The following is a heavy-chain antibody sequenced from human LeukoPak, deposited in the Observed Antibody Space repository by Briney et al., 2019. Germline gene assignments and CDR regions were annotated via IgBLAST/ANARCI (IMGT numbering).Heavy chain of an antibody. Sequence: GGSLRLSCAASGFTFSSYSMNWVRQAPWKGLEWVSSISSSSSYIYYADSVKGRFTISRDNAKNSLYLQMNSLRAEDTAVYYCAREISGWYYFDYWGQGTLVTVSS. CDR3: AREISGWYYFDY. J-gene: IGHJ4*02. D-gene: IGHD6-19*01. CDR2: ISSSSSYI. CDR1: GFTFSSYS. V-gene: IGHV3-21*01.